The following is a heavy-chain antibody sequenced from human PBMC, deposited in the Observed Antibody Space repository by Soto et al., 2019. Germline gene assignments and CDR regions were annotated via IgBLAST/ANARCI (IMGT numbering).Heavy chain of an antibody. CDR3: AREFAEWTFDY. CDR2: IWFDGDNK. V-gene: IGHV3-33*01. Sequence: QVQLVESGGGVVQPGRSLRLSCAASGFTFASYGMHWVRQAPGKGLEWVATIWFDGDNKKFAESVKGRFTISRDNPKNTLYLQMNSLRVDDTAVYFCAREFAEWTFDYWGQETLVSVSS. J-gene: IGHJ4*02. D-gene: IGHD2-21*01. CDR1: GFTFASYG.